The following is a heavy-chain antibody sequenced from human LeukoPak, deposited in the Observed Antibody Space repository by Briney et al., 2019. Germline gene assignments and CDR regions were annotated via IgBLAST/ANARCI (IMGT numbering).Heavy chain of an antibody. Sequence: SETLSLTCTVSGGSISSSSYYWGWIRQPPGKGLEWIGSIYYSGSTYYNPSLKSRVTISVDTSKNQFSLKLSSVTAADTAVYSCARQLEYCSSTSCYAYKVAFWGRGTLVTVSS. CDR3: ARQLEYCSSTSCYAYKVAF. CDR2: IYYSGST. D-gene: IGHD2-2*01. V-gene: IGHV4-39*01. J-gene: IGHJ4*02. CDR1: GGSISSSSYY.